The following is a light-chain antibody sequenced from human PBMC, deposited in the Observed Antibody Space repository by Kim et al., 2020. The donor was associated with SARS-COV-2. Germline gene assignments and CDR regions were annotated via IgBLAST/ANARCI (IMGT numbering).Light chain of an antibody. J-gene: IGKJ1*01. Sequence: ASVGDRVTITCRASESISGLLAWYQQNPGKAPKLLINKASSLQSGVPSRFSGSGSGTEFTLTISSLQSDDFATYYCQQYNTYPGTFGQGTKVDIK. CDR3: QQYNTYPGT. CDR2: KAS. CDR1: ESISGL. V-gene: IGKV1-5*03.